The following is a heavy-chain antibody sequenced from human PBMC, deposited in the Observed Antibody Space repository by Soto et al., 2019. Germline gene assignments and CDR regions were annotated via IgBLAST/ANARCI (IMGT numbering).Heavy chain of an antibody. CDR1: GGSFSGYY. V-gene: IGHV4-34*01. D-gene: IGHD5-12*01. Sequence: QVQLQQWGAGLLKPSETLSLTCAVYGGSFSGYYWSWIRQPPGKGLEWIGEINHSGSTNYNPSLKSRVTISVDTSKNQFSLKLSSVTAADTAVYYCARGGGSGIVATIGFDYWGQVTLVTVSS. CDR2: INHSGST. J-gene: IGHJ4*02. CDR3: ARGGGSGIVATIGFDY.